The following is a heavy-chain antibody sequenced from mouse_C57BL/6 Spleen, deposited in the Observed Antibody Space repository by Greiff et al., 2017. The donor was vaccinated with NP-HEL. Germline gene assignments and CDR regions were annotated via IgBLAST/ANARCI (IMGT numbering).Heavy chain of an antibody. CDR3: ARHYGSSSYYAMDY. D-gene: IGHD1-1*01. CDR2: IDPSDSYT. J-gene: IGHJ4*01. Sequence: QVQLQQSGAELVKPGASVKLSCKASGYTFTSYWMQWVKQRPGQGLEWIGEIDPSDSYTNYNQKFKGKATLTVDTSSSTAYMQLSSLTSEDSAVYYCARHYGSSSYYAMDYWGQGTSVTVSS. CDR1: GYTFTSYW. V-gene: IGHV1-50*01.